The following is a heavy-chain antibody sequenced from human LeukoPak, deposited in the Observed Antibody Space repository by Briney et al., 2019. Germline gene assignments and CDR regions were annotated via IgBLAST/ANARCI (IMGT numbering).Heavy chain of an antibody. D-gene: IGHD5-24*01. CDR3: ARPRGNVEMATIPFDY. V-gene: IGHV3-21*06. CDR2: ISTSSSYI. Sequence: GGSLRLSCAASGCTFSSYSMNWVRQAPGKGLEWVSSISTSSSYIYYAASVKGRFTISRDNAKNSLYLQMNSLRAEDTAVYYCARPRGNVEMATIPFDYWGQGTLVTISS. J-gene: IGHJ4*02. CDR1: GCTFSSYS.